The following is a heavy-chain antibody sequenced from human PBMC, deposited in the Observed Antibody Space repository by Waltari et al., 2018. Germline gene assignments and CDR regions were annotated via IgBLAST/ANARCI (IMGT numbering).Heavy chain of an antibody. CDR3: ARDAMRDGDFDY. D-gene: IGHD3-3*01. CDR1: GFSFNNHW. Sequence: EVRLVEFGGGLVQPGGSLRLSCEASGFSFNNHWIAWVRQFPGNGREWVSNKKEDVSDKHYMESVKGRFTISRDNAKNSLYLQMNSLRAEDTAVYYCARDAMRDGDFDYWGQGALVTVSS. J-gene: IGHJ4*02. CDR2: KKEDVSDK. V-gene: IGHV3-7*01.